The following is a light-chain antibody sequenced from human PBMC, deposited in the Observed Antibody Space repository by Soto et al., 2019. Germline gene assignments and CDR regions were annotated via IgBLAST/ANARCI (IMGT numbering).Light chain of an antibody. J-gene: IGLJ1*01. CDR1: SSDVGAYNY. CDR3: FSFTTDWTHV. Sequence: QSVLTQPASVSGSPGQSITISCTGTSSDVGAYNYVSWFQQHSGKAPTLIISEVSNRPSGVSNRFSGSKSGNAASLTISGLQAEDEADYFCFSFTTDWTHVFGTGTKVTVL. V-gene: IGLV2-14*01. CDR2: EVS.